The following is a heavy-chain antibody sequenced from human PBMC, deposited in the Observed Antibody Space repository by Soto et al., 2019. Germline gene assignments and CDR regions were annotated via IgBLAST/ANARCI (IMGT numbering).Heavy chain of an antibody. J-gene: IGHJ4*02. CDR3: AAGEASSRNLAPYYLDF. CDR2: IHYSGATSFFP. CDR1: GGSMRNYF. D-gene: IGHD6-13*01. Sequence: SETLSLTCTVSGGSMRNYFWTWIRQPPGKGLEWIGYIHYSGATSFFPSYNPSLRGRVTISEDTSKNQFSLKLLSVTTADTAVYFCAAGEASSRNLAPYYLDFWGQGTLVTSPQ. V-gene: IGHV4-59*01.